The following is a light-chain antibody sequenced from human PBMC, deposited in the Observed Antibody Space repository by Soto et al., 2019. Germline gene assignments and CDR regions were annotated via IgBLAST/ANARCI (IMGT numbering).Light chain of an antibody. CDR3: QQYDDWPLT. Sequence: EKVMTQSPATLSVSPGERATLSCRASQNVKTRLAWYQQTPGQAPGLLIYDAFTRATGIPARFSGSTSGTEFAINIRSLQSEDVAVYYSQQYDDWPLTFGGGTKLEIK. CDR1: QNVKTR. CDR2: DAF. V-gene: IGKV3-15*01. J-gene: IGKJ4*01.